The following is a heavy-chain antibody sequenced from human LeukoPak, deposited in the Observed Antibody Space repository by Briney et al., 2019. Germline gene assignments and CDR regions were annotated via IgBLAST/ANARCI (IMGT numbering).Heavy chain of an antibody. CDR2: ISGGGGDT. CDR1: GFTFSSYA. Sequence: GGSLRLSCVVSGFTFSSYAMSWVRQAPGKGREWVSAISGGGGDTHYADSLKGRFTISRDNSKNTLYLQMNSLRAEDTAVYYCAKDPINYDYTPNWFDPWGQGTLVTVSS. V-gene: IGHV3-23*01. D-gene: IGHD3-3*01. CDR3: AKDPINYDYTPNWFDP. J-gene: IGHJ5*02.